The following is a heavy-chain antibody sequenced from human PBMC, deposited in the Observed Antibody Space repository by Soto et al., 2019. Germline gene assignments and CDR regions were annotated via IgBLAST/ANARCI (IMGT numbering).Heavy chain of an antibody. D-gene: IGHD2-21*02. J-gene: IGHJ6*02. Sequence: QVQLVESGGGVVQPGRSLRLSCVASGFTLSNYGMHWVRQAPGKGLEWVAVISYDGSNKSYADSVKGRFTISRDNSKNRLYLQMNSLRAEDTAVYYCAKALPYCMDSNCYSRHHALDVWGQGTTATVSS. CDR1: GFTLSNYG. CDR2: ISYDGSNK. V-gene: IGHV3-30*18. CDR3: AKALPYCMDSNCYSRHHALDV.